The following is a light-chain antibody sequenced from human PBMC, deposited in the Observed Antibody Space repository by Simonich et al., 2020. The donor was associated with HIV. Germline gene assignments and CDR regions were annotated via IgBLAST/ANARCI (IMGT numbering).Light chain of an antibody. CDR2: WAS. J-gene: IGKJ4*01. V-gene: IGKV4-1*01. Sequence: DIVMTQSPDSLAVSLGERATINCKSSQRVLHSSNNKNYLAWSQQKPGQPPKLLIYWASARESGVPDRFIGSGSGTDFTLTISSLQAEDVAVYYCQQYYTSPLNFGGGTKVEIK. CDR3: QQYYTSPLN. CDR1: QRVLHSSNNKNY.